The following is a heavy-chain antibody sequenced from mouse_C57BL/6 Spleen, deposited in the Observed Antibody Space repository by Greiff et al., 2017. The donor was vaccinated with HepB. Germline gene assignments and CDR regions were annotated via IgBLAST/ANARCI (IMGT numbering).Heavy chain of an antibody. D-gene: IGHD2-5*01. J-gene: IGHJ4*01. CDR3: ARIDYYSNPTKYYYAMDY. CDR1: GFSLSTFGMG. V-gene: IGHV8-8*01. Sequence: QVTLKESGPGILQPSPTLSLTCSFSGFSLSTFGMGVGWIRQPSGKGLEWLAHIWWDDDKYYNPALKSRLTISKDTSKNQVFLKIANVDTADTATYYCARIDYYSNPTKYYYAMDYWGQGTSVTVSS. CDR2: IWWDDDK.